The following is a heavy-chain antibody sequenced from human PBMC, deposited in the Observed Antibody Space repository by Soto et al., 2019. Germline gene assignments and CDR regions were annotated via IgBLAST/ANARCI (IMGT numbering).Heavy chain of an antibody. CDR1: GFTFSSYA. V-gene: IGHV3-21*01. J-gene: IGHJ4*02. CDR2: ISSSRSYI. Sequence: PGGSLRLSCAASGFTFSSYAMHWVRQAPGKGLEWVSVISSSRSYIYYADSVEGRFTISRDNSKNTLYLQMNSLRAEDTAVYYCARAGGYCSGGSCYWQDDYWGQGTLVTVSS. CDR3: ARAGGYCSGGSCYWQDDY. D-gene: IGHD2-15*01.